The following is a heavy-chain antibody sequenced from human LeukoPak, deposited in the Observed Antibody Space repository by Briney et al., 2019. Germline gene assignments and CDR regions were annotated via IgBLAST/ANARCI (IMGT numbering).Heavy chain of an antibody. D-gene: IGHD2-2*01. J-gene: IGHJ4*02. CDR2: IYYSGST. CDR3: ARMTVVPALYFDY. CDR1: GGSISSGDYY. Sequence: PSQTLSLTCTVSGGSISSGDYYWSWIRQPPGKGLEWIGYIYYSGSTYYNPSLKSRVTISVDTSKNQFSLKLSSVTAADTAVYYCARMTVVPALYFDYWGQGTLVTVSS. V-gene: IGHV4-30-4*08.